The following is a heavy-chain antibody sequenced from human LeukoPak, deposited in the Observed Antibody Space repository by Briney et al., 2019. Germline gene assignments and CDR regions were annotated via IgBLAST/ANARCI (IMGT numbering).Heavy chain of an antibody. Sequence: GGSLRLSCAASGFTFSSYWMHWVRQAPGKGLVWVSRINTDGSSTNYADSVKGRFTISRDNVKNTLYLQMNSLRAEDTAAYYCARGNDLYFDYWGQGTLVTVSS. CDR1: GFTFSSYW. CDR2: INTDGSST. V-gene: IGHV3-74*01. CDR3: ARGNDLYFDY. J-gene: IGHJ4*02. D-gene: IGHD3-3*01.